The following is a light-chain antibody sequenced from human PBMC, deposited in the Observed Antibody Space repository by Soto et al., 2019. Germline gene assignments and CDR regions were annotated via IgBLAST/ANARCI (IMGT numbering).Light chain of an antibody. V-gene: IGLV2-18*01. CDR1: STDFVSYNL. Sequence: QSALTQPPSVSGSPGQSVTISCTGTSTDFVSYNLVSWYQQPPGKAPKLMIYEVRKRPSGVPDRFSGSKSGNTASLTISGLQAADEADYYCSLYTSENTYVFGTGTKLTVL. J-gene: IGLJ1*01. CDR3: SLYTSENTYV. CDR2: EVR.